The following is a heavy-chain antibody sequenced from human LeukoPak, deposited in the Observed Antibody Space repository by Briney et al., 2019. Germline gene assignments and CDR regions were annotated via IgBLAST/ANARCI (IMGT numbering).Heavy chain of an antibody. CDR3: AREDPYSSGWSFDY. CDR1: GFTFSSYS. J-gene: IGHJ4*02. V-gene: IGHV3-48*02. Sequence: GGPLRLSCAASGFTFSSYSMNWVRQAPGKGLEWVSYISSSSSTIYYADSVKGRFTISRDNAKNSLYLQMNSLRDEDTAVYYCAREDPYSSGWSFDYWGQGTLVTVSS. CDR2: ISSSSSTI. D-gene: IGHD6-19*01.